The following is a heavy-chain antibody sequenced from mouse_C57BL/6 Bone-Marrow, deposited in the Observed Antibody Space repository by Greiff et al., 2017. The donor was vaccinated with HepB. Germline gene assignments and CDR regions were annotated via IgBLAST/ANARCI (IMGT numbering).Heavy chain of an antibody. J-gene: IGHJ2*01. Sequence: DVKLVESEGGLVQPGSSMKLSCTASGFTFSDYYMAWVRQVPEKGLEWVANINYDGSSTYYLDSLKSRFIISRDNAKNILYLQMSSLKSEDTATYYCARGGVYFDYWGQGTTLTVSS. CDR1: GFTFSDYY. V-gene: IGHV5-16*01. CDR3: ARGGVYFDY. CDR2: INYDGSST.